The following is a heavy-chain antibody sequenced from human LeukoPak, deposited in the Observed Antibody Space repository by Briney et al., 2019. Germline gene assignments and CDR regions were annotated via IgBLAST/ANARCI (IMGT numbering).Heavy chain of an antibody. V-gene: IGHV1-18*01. CDR2: ISAYNGNT. J-gene: IGHJ4*02. CDR3: ATHRGYCSSTSCQNELELDY. D-gene: IGHD2-2*03. CDR1: GYTFTSYG. Sequence: ASVKVSCKASGYTFTSYGISWVRPAPGQGLEWMGWISAYNGNTNYPQKLQGRVTMTTDTSTSTAYMELRSLRSDDTAVYYCATHRGYCSSTSCQNELELDYWGQGTLVTVSS.